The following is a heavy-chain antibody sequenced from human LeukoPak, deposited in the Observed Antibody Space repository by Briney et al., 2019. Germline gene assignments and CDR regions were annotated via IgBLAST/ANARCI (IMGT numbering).Heavy chain of an antibody. CDR3: ASCDCYSNYLFWYFDY. CDR1: GGTFSSYA. Sequence: AASVKVSCKASGGTFSSYAISWVRQAPGQGLEWMGGIIPIFGTANYAPNLQDRDTITADESTSTAYMELSSLRSEDTAVYYCASCDCYSNYLFWYFDYWGQGTLVTVSS. V-gene: IGHV1-69*13. CDR2: IIPIFGTA. J-gene: IGHJ4*02. D-gene: IGHD4-11*01.